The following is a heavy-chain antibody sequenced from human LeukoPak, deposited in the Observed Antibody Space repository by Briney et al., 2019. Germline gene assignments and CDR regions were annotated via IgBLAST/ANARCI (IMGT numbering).Heavy chain of an antibody. Sequence: ASVKVSCKASGYTFTGYYMHWVRQAPGQGLEWMGWINPNSGGTNYAQKFQGRVTMTRDTSISTAYMELSRLRSDDTAVYYCARGDDSSGAPTDYWGQGTLVTVSS. CDR1: GYTFTGYY. CDR2: INPNSGGT. CDR3: ARGDDSSGAPTDY. V-gene: IGHV1-2*02. D-gene: IGHD3-22*01. J-gene: IGHJ4*02.